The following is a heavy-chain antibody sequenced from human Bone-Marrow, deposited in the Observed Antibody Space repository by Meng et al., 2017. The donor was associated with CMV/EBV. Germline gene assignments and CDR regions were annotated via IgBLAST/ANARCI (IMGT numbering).Heavy chain of an antibody. V-gene: IGHV3-66*03. CDR2: IYSGGST. J-gene: IGHJ4*02. CDR1: GFTVSSNY. CDR3: ARDSSPYDYVWGSHDY. D-gene: IGHD3-16*01. Sequence: EVQLVESGGGLIQPGGSLRLSCAASGFTVSSNYMSWVRQAPGKGLEWVSVIYSGGSTYYADSVKGRFTISRDNSKNTLYLQMNSLRAEDTAVYYCARDSSPYDYVWGSHDYWGQGTLVTVSS.